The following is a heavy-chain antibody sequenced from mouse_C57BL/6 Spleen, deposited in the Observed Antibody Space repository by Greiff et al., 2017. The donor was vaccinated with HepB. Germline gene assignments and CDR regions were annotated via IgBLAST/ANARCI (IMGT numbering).Heavy chain of an antibody. J-gene: IGHJ3*01. Sequence: QVQLQQPGAELVKPGASVKLSCKASGYTFTSYWMQWVKQRPGQGLEWIGEIDPSDSYTNYNQKFKGKATLTVDTSSSTAYMQLSSLTSEDSAVYYCARFRGYYFFAYWGQGTLVTVSA. CDR3: ARFRGYYFFAY. CDR2: IDPSDSYT. CDR1: GYTFTSYW. V-gene: IGHV1-50*01. D-gene: IGHD2-3*01.